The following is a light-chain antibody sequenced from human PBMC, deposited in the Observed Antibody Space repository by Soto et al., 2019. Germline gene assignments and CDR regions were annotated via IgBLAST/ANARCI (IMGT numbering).Light chain of an antibody. Sequence: QSALTQPPSASGSPGQSVTISCTGTSSDVGAYDYVSWYQQHPGKAPKLIIYEGSKRPSGISNRFSGSKSGNTASLIISGLQGDDEGDYYCCAYVSSNTLLFGGGTKLTVL. CDR2: EGS. J-gene: IGLJ3*02. CDR3: CAYVSSNTLL. CDR1: SSDVGAYDY. V-gene: IGLV2-23*01.